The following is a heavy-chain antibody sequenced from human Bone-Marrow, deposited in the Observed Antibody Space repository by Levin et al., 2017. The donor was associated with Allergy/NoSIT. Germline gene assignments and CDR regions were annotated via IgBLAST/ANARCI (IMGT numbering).Heavy chain of an antibody. D-gene: IGHD3-10*01. V-gene: IGHV3-53*01. J-gene: IGHJ6*02. CDR3: ARDFPFHYYGSGSSLGMDV. CDR2: IYSGGNT. Sequence: GESLKISCAASGFTVSSNYMNWVRQAPGKGLEWVSLIYSGGNTYYADSVKGRFTISRDNSKNTLYLQMNSLRAEDTGVYYCARDFPFHYYGSGSSLGMDVWGQGTTVTVSS. CDR1: GFTVSSNY.